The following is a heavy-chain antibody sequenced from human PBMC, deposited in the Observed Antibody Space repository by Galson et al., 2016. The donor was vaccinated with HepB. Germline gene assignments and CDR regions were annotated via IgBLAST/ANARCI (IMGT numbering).Heavy chain of an antibody. V-gene: IGHV4-39*01. CDR1: GGSINSGNYF. J-gene: IGHJ5*02. CDR3: ARQSTLGGVMLYWFDR. D-gene: IGHD3-16*01. Sequence: SETLSLTCNVSGGSINSGNYFWGWVCRPPGMGLEWLGSVYFDGETHYSPSLKNRLTISIDTAMNQFSLKLNSVIAEDTAVYYCARQSTLGGVMLYWFDRWGQGALVAFS. CDR2: VYFDGET.